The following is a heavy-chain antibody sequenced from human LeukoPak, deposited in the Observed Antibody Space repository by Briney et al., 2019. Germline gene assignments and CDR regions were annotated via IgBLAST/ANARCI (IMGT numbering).Heavy chain of an antibody. Sequence: GGSLRLSCAASGFTFSSYAMSWVRQAPGMGLEWVSAISGSGGSTYYADSVKGRFTISRDNSKNTLYLQMNSLRAEDTAVYYCAKEEGRYYDFWSGYPGNWFDPWGQGTLVTVSS. CDR1: GFTFSSYA. J-gene: IGHJ5*02. CDR3: AKEEGRYYDFWSGYPGNWFDP. CDR2: ISGSGGST. D-gene: IGHD3-3*01. V-gene: IGHV3-23*01.